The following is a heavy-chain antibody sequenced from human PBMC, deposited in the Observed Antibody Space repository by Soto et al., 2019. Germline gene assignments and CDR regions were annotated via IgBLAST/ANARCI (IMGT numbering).Heavy chain of an antibody. J-gene: IGHJ5*02. CDR2: IYYSGST. D-gene: IGHD3-10*01. CDR3: ARERGSYYGSGSSEYNWFDP. Sequence: QLQLQESGPGLVKPSETLSLTCTVSGGSISSSSYYWGWIRQPPGKGLEWIGSIYYSGSTYYNPSLKRRVTISVDTSKNQFSLKLSSVTAADTAVYYCARERGSYYGSGSSEYNWFDPWGQGTLVTVSS. V-gene: IGHV4-39*02. CDR1: GGSISSSSYY.